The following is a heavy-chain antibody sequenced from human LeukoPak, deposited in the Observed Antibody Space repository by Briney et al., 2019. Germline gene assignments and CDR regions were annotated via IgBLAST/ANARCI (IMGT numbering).Heavy chain of an antibody. J-gene: IGHJ4*02. CDR1: GGSISSYY. V-gene: IGHV4-59*01. CDR3: ARVMPRWLVPDY. D-gene: IGHD6-19*01. Sequence: PETLSLTCTVSGGSISSYYWSWIRQPPGKGLEWIGYIYPSGSTNYNPSLESRVTISVDTSKNQFSLKPSSVTAADTAVYYCARVMPRWLVPDYWGQGTLVTVSS. CDR2: IYPSGST.